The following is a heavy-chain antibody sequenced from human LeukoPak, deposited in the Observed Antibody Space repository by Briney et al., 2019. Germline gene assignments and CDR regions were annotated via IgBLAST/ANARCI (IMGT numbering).Heavy chain of an antibody. J-gene: IGHJ6*03. Sequence: PSETLSLTCSVSGHSISSGYYWGWIRQPPGKGLEWIGTMYHRGSTYYNPSLKSRVTMSGDTSKNHFSLKLSSVIAADAAVYYCARHRGDNSNPRYYFYYMDVWGKGTMVTVSS. V-gene: IGHV4-38-2*01. CDR3: ARHRGDNSNPRYYFYYMDV. CDR2: MYHRGST. D-gene: IGHD4-11*01. CDR1: GHSISSGYY.